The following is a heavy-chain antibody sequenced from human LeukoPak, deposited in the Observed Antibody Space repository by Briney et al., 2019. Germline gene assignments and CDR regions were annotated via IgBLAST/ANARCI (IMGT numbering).Heavy chain of an antibody. CDR1: GFTFSNAW. CDR2: IKSKTDGGTT. Sequence: GGSLRLSCAASGFTFSNAWMSWGRQAPGKGLEWVGRIKSKTDGGTTDYAAPVKGRFTISRDDSKNTLYLQMNSLKTEDTAVYYCTTYDFWSVSYAFDIWGQGTMVTVSS. D-gene: IGHD3-3*01. V-gene: IGHV3-15*01. CDR3: TTYDFWSVSYAFDI. J-gene: IGHJ3*02.